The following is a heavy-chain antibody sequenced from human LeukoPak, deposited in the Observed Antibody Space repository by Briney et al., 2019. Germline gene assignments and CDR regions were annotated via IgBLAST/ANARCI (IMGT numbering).Heavy chain of an antibody. V-gene: IGHV3-23*01. J-gene: IGHJ4*02. D-gene: IGHD3-22*01. CDR3: GRYYYASSGYYYLDY. CDR1: GFTFSTHA. CDR2: ISGSGGST. Sequence: PGGSLRLSCAASGFTFSTHAMSWVRQAPGQGLQWVSGISGSGGSTDYPNSADSVKGRFAISRDNSKNTLYLQMNSLRAEDTAVYYCGRYYYASSGYYYLDYWGQGTLVTVSS.